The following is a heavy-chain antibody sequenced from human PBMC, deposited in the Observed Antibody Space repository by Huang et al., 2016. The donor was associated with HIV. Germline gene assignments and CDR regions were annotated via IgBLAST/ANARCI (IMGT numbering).Heavy chain of an antibody. CDR2: INSDGSST. V-gene: IGHV3-74*01. CDR1: GFTFSNYW. D-gene: IGHD3-22*01. J-gene: IGHJ4*02. Sequence: EVQLVESGGGLVQPGGSLRLSCAASGFTFSNYWLHWVRQAPGKGLGLVSRINSDGSSTNYADSVKGRFTISRDNAKNTLYLQMNSLRAEDTSFYYCVRDPRIESWLNYFDYWGQGTLVSVSS. CDR3: VRDPRIESWLNYFDY.